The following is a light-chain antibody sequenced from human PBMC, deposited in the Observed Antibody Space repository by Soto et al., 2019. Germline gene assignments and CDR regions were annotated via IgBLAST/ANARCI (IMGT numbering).Light chain of an antibody. CDR1: SSDVGGYKY. J-gene: IGLJ3*02. V-gene: IGLV2-14*01. CDR2: EVS. Sequence: QSALTQPASVSGSPGQSITISCTGTSSDVGGYKYVSWYQHHPGKAPKLMIYEVSNRPSGVSNRFSGSKSGNTASLTISGLQAADEADYYCSSYTSSNTWVFGGGTKLTVL. CDR3: SSYTSSNTWV.